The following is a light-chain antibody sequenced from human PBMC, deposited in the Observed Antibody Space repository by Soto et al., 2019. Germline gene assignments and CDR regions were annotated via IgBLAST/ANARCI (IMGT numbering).Light chain of an antibody. Sequence: EIVLTQSPGTLSLSPGERATLSCRASQSVSSSFLAWYQQKPGQAPRLLIYGASSRATGIPDRFSGSGSGTDITPNISKLEPEEYAVFYCKQYDSSPWTVGKGTKVEIK. V-gene: IGKV3-20*01. CDR3: KQYDSSPWT. J-gene: IGKJ1*01. CDR1: QSVSSSF. CDR2: GAS.